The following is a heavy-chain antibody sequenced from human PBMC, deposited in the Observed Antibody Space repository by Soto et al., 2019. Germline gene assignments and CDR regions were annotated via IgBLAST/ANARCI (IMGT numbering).Heavy chain of an antibody. CDR2: ISSDGSNK. D-gene: IGHD6-13*01. Sequence: QVQLVESGGGVVQPGRSLRLSCAASGFTFSSYGRHWVRQAPGKGLEWVAVISSDGSNKYYSDSVKGRFTISRDNSKKTLYLQMNSLRAEDTAVYYCAKSNWPGCSSSWYFFGMDVWGQGTTVTVSS. CDR3: AKSNWPGCSSSWYFFGMDV. J-gene: IGHJ6*02. CDR1: GFTFSSYG. V-gene: IGHV3-30*18.